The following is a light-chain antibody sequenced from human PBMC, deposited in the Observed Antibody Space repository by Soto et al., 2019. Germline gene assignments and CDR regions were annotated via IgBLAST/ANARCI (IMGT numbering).Light chain of an antibody. Sequence: QSVLTQPPSASGTPGQRVTISCSGSSSHIGSNTVSWYQQFPGTAPRLLIYNNNQRPSGVPDRFSGSKSGTSASLAISGLQSEDEAKYYCAAWDDGLSGPVFGGGTKLTVL. CDR3: AAWDDGLSGPV. CDR1: SSHIGSNT. CDR2: NNN. J-gene: IGLJ2*01. V-gene: IGLV1-44*01.